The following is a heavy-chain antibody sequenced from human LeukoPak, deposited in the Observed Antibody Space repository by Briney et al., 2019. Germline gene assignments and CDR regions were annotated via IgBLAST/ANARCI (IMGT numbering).Heavy chain of an antibody. CDR2: INPNNGGT. CDR1: GYTFTGYY. D-gene: IGHD2-2*01. V-gene: IGHV1-2*02. CDR3: ARGRGTTSSNFDY. J-gene: IGHJ4*02. Sequence: ASVTVSCKASGYTFTGYYMHWVRQPPGQGLEWMGWINPNNGGTNYAQKFQGRVTMTRDTSISTAYMELRRLTSDDTAVYYCARGRGTTSSNFDYWGQGTLVTVSS.